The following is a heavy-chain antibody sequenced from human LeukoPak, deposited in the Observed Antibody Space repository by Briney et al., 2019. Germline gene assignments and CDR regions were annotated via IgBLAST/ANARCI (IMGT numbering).Heavy chain of an antibody. CDR3: MAAVELGSGYWEVY. Sequence: GGSLKLSCAASGVSFSGSDIHWGRHASGEGLGWVGHIRSKANNYTTEYASSVKGRFTISRDESKNTAYLQMNSLKTEDTAVYYCMAAVELGSGYWEVYWGQGTLVTVSS. CDR1: GVSFSGSD. V-gene: IGHV3-73*01. CDR2: IRSKANNYTT. D-gene: IGHD3-22*01. J-gene: IGHJ4*02.